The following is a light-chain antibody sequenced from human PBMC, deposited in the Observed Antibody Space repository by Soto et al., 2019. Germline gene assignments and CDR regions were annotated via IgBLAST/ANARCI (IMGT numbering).Light chain of an antibody. CDR2: GVS. CDR1: QSVSNNY. V-gene: IGKV3-20*01. CDR3: QHYGSSPRT. Sequence: EIVLTRSPGTLSLSPGERATLSCRSSQSVSNNYLAWYQHKPGQAPRLLTYGVSSRATGIPDRSSGSGSGTDFTLTVGRLEPEDFAVYYCQHYGSSPRTFGQGTKVDSK. J-gene: IGKJ1*01.